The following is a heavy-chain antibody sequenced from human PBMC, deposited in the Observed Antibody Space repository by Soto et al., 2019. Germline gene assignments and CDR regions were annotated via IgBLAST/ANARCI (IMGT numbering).Heavy chain of an antibody. D-gene: IGHD3-10*01. V-gene: IGHV4-30-4*08. Sequence: QVQLQESGPGLVKPSQTLSLTCTVSGDSISSADYYWTWLRLPPGEGLEWIGYIYYSGSTFYNPSLKSRVIISIDTSKSQFSLKLSSVTAADTAVYYCVRRGSGGYFDIWGRGTLVTVST. J-gene: IGHJ2*01. CDR3: VRRGSGGYFDI. CDR1: GDSISSADYY. CDR2: IYYSGST.